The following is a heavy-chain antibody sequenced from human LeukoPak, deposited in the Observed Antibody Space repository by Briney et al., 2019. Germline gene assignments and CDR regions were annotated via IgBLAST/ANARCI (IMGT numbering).Heavy chain of an antibody. CDR2: ISWNSGVT. V-gene: IGHV3-9*01. Sequence: GRSLRLSCAASGFTFDEYAMYWVRQVPGKGLEWVSGISWNSGVTAYADSVKGRFTISRDNAKNSLYLQMNSLRVEDTALYYCAKGGGAGSYYNGYFDYWGQGTLVTVS. CDR1: GFTFDEYA. CDR3: AKGGGAGSYYNGYFDY. J-gene: IGHJ4*02. D-gene: IGHD3-10*01.